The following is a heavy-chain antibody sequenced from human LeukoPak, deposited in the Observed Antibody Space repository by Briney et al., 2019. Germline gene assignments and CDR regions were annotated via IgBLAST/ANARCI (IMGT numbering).Heavy chain of an antibody. J-gene: IGHJ4*02. CDR1: GFTFSSYA. CDR3: AKGQLQDYYDSSGYLY. D-gene: IGHD3-22*01. V-gene: IGHV3-23*01. Sequence: GGSLRLSCAASGFTFSSYAMSWVRQAPGKGLERVSAISGSGGSTYYADSVKGRFTISRDNSKNTLYLQMNSLRAEDTAVYYCAKGQLQDYYDSSGYLYWGQGTPVTVSS. CDR2: ISGSGGST.